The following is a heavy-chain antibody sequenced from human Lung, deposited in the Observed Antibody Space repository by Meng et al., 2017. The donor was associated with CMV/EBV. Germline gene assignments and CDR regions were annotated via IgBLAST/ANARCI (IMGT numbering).Heavy chain of an antibody. V-gene: IGHV3-21*01. J-gene: IGHJ4*02. CDR3: ARDSSRIAAAGTHVDY. D-gene: IGHD6-13*01. Sequence: HQPAEKRQGGVSSINSANSNIYYEDSMRGRFTITRNNTKNSQLLKKSSLRAENTAVYYCARDSSRIAAAGTHVDYWGQGTLVTVSS. CDR2: INSANSNI.